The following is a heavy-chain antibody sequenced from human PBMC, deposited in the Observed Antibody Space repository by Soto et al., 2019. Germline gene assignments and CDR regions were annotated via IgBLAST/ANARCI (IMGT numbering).Heavy chain of an antibody. CDR1: GYTFTGYD. CDR3: ASDTHFDY. Sequence: ASVKVSCKASGYTFTGYDMHWVRQAPGQGLEWMGWISPNSGGTNYAQKLQGSVTMTTDTSISTAYMELSRLRSDDTAVYYCASDTHFDYWGQGTLVTVSS. J-gene: IGHJ4*02. V-gene: IGHV1-2*02. CDR2: ISPNSGGT.